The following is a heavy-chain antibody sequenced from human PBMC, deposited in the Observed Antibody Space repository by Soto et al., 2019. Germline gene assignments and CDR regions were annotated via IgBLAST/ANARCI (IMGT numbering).Heavy chain of an antibody. J-gene: IGHJ4*02. CDR2: ISGDGDTI. Sequence: GGSLRLSCSASGFTFNNCAMHWVRQIPGKGLEYVSAISGDGDTIHYADSVKGRFTISRDNSKNTLYLLVTSLRAEDTAIYYCVKGGRTTVTEFDFWGQGTLVTVS. CDR3: VKGGRTTVTEFDF. V-gene: IGHV3-64D*06. D-gene: IGHD4-4*01. CDR1: GFTFNNCA.